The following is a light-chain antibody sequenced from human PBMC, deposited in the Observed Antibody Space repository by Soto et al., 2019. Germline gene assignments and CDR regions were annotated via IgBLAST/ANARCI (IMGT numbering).Light chain of an antibody. CDR2: GAA. Sequence: EIVMTQSPATLSVSPGGRATLSCRASQSISDTLAWYHQKPGQTPRLLIYGAATRATGIPARFSGSGSGTEFTLTISSLQSEDFAAYYCQQYNNWPPYTFGQGTKVDIK. CDR3: QQYNNWPPYT. J-gene: IGKJ2*01. V-gene: IGKV3-15*01. CDR1: QSISDT.